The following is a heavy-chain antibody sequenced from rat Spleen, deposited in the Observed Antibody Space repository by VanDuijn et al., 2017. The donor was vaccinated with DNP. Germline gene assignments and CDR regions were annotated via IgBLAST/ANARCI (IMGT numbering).Heavy chain of an antibody. J-gene: IGHJ2*01. CDR1: GFTFSDYY. V-gene: IGHV5-27*01. D-gene: IGHD1-11*01. Sequence: EVQLVESGGGLVQPGRSLKLSCAASGFTFSDYYMAWVRHAPKKGLEWVASITASGGSTSYRDSVKGRFTISRDNATSTLYLQMDSLRSEDTATYYCTTDFERGYWGQGVMVTVSS. CDR2: ITASGGST. CDR3: TTDFERGY.